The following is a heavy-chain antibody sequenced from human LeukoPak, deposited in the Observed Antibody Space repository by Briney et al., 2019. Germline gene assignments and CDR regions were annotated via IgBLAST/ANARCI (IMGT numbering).Heavy chain of an antibody. CDR1: GGTFSSYA. CDR2: IIPILGIA. CDR3: ARDRPKRSGTWYFDL. Sequence: ASVKVSCKASGGTFSSYAISWVRQAPGQGLEWMGRIIPILGIANYAQKFQGRVTITADKSTSTAYMELSSLRSEDTAVYYCARDRPKRSGTWYFDLWGRGTLVTVSS. J-gene: IGHJ2*01. D-gene: IGHD1-26*01. V-gene: IGHV1-69*04.